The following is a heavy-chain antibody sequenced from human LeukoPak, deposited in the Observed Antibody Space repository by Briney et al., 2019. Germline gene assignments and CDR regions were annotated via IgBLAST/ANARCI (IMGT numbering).Heavy chain of an antibody. J-gene: IGHJ4*02. V-gene: IGHV3-48*03. CDR3: ARGPYPGGMFLDH. D-gene: IGHD3-10*02. Sequence: SVKGRFTISRDNAERSLYLQMNGLRAEDSAVYYCARGPYPGGMFLDHWGQGTLVTVSS.